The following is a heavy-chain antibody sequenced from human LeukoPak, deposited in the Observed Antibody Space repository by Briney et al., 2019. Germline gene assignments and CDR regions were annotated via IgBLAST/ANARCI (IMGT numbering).Heavy chain of an antibody. J-gene: IGHJ4*02. CDR1: GLTFSSYP. Sequence: GGSLRLSCAASGLTFSSYPMNWVRQAPGEGLEWVSSISYTSTHINYADSVKGRFTISRDNAKNSLYLQMNSLRAEDTALYYCAKELSGSYSFDYWGQGTLVTVSS. D-gene: IGHD1-26*01. CDR3: AKELSGSYSFDY. V-gene: IGHV3-21*04. CDR2: ISYTSTHI.